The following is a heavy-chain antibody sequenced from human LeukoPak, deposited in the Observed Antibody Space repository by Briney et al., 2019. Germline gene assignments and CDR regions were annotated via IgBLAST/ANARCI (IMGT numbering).Heavy chain of an antibody. Sequence: TGGSLRLSCAASGFSFNNAWMSWVRQAPGKGLEWVGRIKSETDGGTTDYAAPVKGRFTIPRDDSKNTLYLQMNSLKTEDTAVYYCTTLWFGESTFVNPWGQGTLVTVSS. CDR1: GFSFNNAW. V-gene: IGHV3-15*01. D-gene: IGHD3-10*01. CDR3: TTLWFGESTFVNP. CDR2: IKSETDGGTT. J-gene: IGHJ5*02.